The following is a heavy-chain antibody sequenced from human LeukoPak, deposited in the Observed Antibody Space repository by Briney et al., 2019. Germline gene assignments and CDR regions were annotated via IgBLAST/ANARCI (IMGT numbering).Heavy chain of an antibody. J-gene: IGHJ4*02. CDR3: ARDSSDYAGPPDY. CDR1: GFTFTSYS. D-gene: IGHD3-22*01. CDR2: ISRSSSLV. V-gene: IGHV3-48*01. Sequence: GGSLRLSCAASGFTFTSYSMNWVRQAPGKGLEWVSYISRSSSLVYYADSVKGQFTISRDNAQNSLYLQMNSLRAEDTAVYYCARDSSDYAGPPDYWGQGTLVTVSS.